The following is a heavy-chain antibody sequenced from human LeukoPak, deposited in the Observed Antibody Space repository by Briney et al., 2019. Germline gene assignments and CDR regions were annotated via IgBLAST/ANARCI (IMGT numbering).Heavy chain of an antibody. J-gene: IGHJ4*01. Sequence: SGGSLRLSCAASGFTLSSYEMNWFRQAPGKGLEWVAYIDSSATGIHYADSVKGRFAISRDNAKNSLYLRMSSLRVDDTAVYFCAREIGRNGHNSFDCWGHGTLITVSS. CDR1: GFTLSSYE. V-gene: IGHV3-48*03. D-gene: IGHD5-24*01. CDR2: IDSSATGI. CDR3: AREIGRNGHNSFDC.